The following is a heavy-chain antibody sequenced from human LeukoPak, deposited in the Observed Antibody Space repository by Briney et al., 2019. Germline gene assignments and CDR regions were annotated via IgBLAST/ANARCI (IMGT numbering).Heavy chain of an antibody. Sequence: SVKVSCKASGGTFSSYAISWVRQAPGQGLEWMGGIIPIFGTANYAQKFQGRVTITADESTSTAYMELSSLRSEDTAVYYCARDRDYCSGGSCYPDAFDIWGQGTMVPVSS. CDR2: IIPIFGTA. CDR1: GGTFSSYA. V-gene: IGHV1-69*13. CDR3: ARDRDYCSGGSCYPDAFDI. D-gene: IGHD2-15*01. J-gene: IGHJ3*02.